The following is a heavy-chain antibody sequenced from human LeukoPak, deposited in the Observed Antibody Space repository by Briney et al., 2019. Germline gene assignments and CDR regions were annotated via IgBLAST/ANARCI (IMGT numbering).Heavy chain of an antibody. J-gene: IGHJ4*02. CDR1: GFTFSSYG. D-gene: IGHD3-10*01. CDR2: IRYDGSNK. V-gene: IGHV3-30*02. Sequence: GGSLRLSCAASGFTFSSYGMHWVRQAPGKGLEWVAFIRYDGSNKYYADSVKGRFTISRDNSKNTLYLQMNSLRAEDTAVYYCARSRGSGSFPGGNYWSQGTLVTVSS. CDR3: ARSRGSGSFPGGNY.